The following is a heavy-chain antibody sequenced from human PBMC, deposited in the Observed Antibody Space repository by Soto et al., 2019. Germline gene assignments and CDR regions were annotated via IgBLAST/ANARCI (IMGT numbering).Heavy chain of an antibody. V-gene: IGHV1-69*01. CDR1: GGTFSSYS. J-gene: IGHJ4*02. CDR2: IIPIVGTA. D-gene: IGHD1-26*01. Sequence: QVQLVQSGAEVKKPGSSVKVSCKASGGTFSSYSINWVRQAPGQGLEWMGEIIPIVGTANYAQKVQGRVTITADESTSTAYMELSSLRAEDTAVYYCARDGGRHCGGIDYWGQGTLVTVSS. CDR3: ARDGGRHCGGIDY.